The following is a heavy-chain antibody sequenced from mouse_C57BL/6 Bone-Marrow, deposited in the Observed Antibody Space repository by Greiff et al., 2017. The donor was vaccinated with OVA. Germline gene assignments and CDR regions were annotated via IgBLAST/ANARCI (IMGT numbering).Heavy chain of an antibody. CDR1: GFNITNTY. J-gene: IGHJ4*01. V-gene: IGHV14-3*01. CDR2: IDPANDST. CDR3: AGGSHDSSFCAMDY. Sequence: VQLQQSVAELVRPGASVKLSCTASGFNITNTYMHWVKQRPEQGLEWIGRIDPANDSTKYTPKFQGKATMTADKSSNTAYLQLHSLSSADAAAYCCAGGSHDSSFCAMDYWGKGTSVTVSS. D-gene: IGHD1-1*01.